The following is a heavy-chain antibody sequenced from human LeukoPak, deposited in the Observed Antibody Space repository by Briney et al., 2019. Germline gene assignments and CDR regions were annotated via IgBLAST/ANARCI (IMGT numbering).Heavy chain of an antibody. D-gene: IGHD3-22*01. J-gene: IGHJ4*02. CDR3: ARVPPTTGYYDSSGYYYFDY. V-gene: IGHV3-20*04. CDR1: GFTFDDYG. CDR2: INWNGGST. Sequence: GGSLRLSCAASGFTFDDYGMRWVRQAPGKGLEWVSGINWNGGSTGYADSVKGRFTISRDNAKNSLYLQMNSLRAEDTALYYCARVPPTTGYYDSSGYYYFDYWGQGTLVTVSS.